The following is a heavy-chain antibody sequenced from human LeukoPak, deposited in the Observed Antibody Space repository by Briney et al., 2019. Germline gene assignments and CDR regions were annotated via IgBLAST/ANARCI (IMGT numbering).Heavy chain of an antibody. CDR1: GFTFSSYS. D-gene: IGHD6-13*01. J-gene: IGHJ4*02. CDR2: ISSSSSYI. Sequence: GGSLRLSCAASGFTFSSYSMNWVRQAPGKGLEWVSSISSSSSYIYYADSVKGRFTISRANAKNSLYLQMNSLRAEDTAVYYCARDGYSSSWYLNWGQGTLVTVSS. CDR3: ARDGYSSSWYLN. V-gene: IGHV3-21*01.